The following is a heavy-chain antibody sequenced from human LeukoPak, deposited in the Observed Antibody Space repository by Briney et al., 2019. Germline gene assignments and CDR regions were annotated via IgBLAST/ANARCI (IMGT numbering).Heavy chain of an antibody. D-gene: IGHD6-13*01. V-gene: IGHV3-23*01. Sequence: GGSLRLSCAASGFTFSSYAMSWVRQAPGKGLEWLSAISGSSDSTYYADSVKGRFTISRDNSKNTLYLQLNNLRAEDTAVYYCAKEMGYSSSWYYFDYWGQGTLVTVSS. CDR1: GFTFSSYA. CDR2: ISGSSDST. J-gene: IGHJ4*02. CDR3: AKEMGYSSSWYYFDY.